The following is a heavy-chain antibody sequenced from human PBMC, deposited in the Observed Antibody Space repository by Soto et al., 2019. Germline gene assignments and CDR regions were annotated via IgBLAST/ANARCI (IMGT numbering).Heavy chain of an antibody. Sequence: ASVNVSCKASVYTFTSYAMHWVRPAPGQRLEWMGWINAGNSNTKYSQKFQGRVTITRDTSASTAYMELSSLRSEDTAVYYCARGLVDSSWYGEDYWGQGTLVTVSS. CDR2: INAGNSNT. CDR3: ARGLVDSSWYGEDY. J-gene: IGHJ4*02. CDR1: VYTFTSYA. V-gene: IGHV1-3*01. D-gene: IGHD6-13*01.